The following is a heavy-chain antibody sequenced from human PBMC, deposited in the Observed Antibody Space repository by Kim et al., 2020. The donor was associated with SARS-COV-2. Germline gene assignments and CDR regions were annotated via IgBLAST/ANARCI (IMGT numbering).Heavy chain of an antibody. CDR1: GGSISSSSYY. V-gene: IGHV4-39*01. Sequence: SETLSLTCTVSGGSISSSSYYWGWIRQPPGKGLEWIGSIYYSGSTYYNPSLKSRVTISVDTSKNQFSLKLSSVTAADTAVYYCASESKIPLPGVDVWGQGTTVTVSS. CDR2: IYYSGST. D-gene: IGHD2-15*01. J-gene: IGHJ6*02. CDR3: ASESKIPLPGVDV.